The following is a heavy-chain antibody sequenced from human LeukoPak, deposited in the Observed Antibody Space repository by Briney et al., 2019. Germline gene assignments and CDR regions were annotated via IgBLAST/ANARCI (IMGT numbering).Heavy chain of an antibody. J-gene: IGHJ5*02. CDR3: AREFNSGSDPEPFDP. CDR1: GGFFSGYY. CDR2: INHSRST. Sequence: SDTLSLTCAVYGGFFSGYYWRWIRHPPGKGRECIGEINHSRSTNYNPSLKSRVTISVDTSKNQFSLKLSSVTAADTAVYYCAREFNSGSDPEPFDPWGQGTLVTVSS. D-gene: IGHD1-26*01. V-gene: IGHV4-34*01.